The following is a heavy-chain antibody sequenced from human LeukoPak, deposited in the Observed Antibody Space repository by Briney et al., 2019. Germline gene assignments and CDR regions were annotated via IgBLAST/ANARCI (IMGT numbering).Heavy chain of an antibody. D-gene: IGHD2-15*01. CDR2: THPTCSGN. CDR1: GYTFTGYY. Sequence: ASVKVSCKASGYTFTGYYIHWVRQAPGQGLEWMGRTHPTCSGNNYAHNVQGRVTMTRHTSISTAYMELSRLRSDDTAVYYCTSGSACSGGNCYSDWGQGTLVTVSS. J-gene: IGHJ4*02. CDR3: TSGSACSGGNCYSD. V-gene: IGHV1-2*06.